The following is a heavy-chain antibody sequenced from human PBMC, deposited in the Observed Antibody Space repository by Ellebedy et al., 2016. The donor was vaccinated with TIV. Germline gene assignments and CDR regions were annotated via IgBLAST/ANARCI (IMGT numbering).Heavy chain of an antibody. CDR2: IYYSGST. D-gene: IGHD2-2*01. Sequence: SETLSLXXTVSGGSISSSSYYWGWIRQPPGQGLEWIGNIYYSGSTYYNPSLQSRVTISVDTSKNQFSLRVSSVTAADTAVYYCARFRSGIVVAPAHYGMDVWGQGTTVTVSS. J-gene: IGHJ6*02. CDR3: ARFRSGIVVAPAHYGMDV. CDR1: GGSISSSSYY. V-gene: IGHV4-39*01.